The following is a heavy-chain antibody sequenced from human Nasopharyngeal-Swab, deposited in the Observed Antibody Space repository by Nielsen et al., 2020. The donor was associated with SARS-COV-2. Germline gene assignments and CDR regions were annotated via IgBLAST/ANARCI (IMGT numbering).Heavy chain of an antibody. D-gene: IGHD1-1*01. Sequence: LRLSCTVSGGSISSGGYYWSWIRQHPGKGLEWIGYIYYSGSTYYNPSLKSRVTISVDTSKNQFSLKLSSVTAADTAVYYCARGTTSLAGYYYYGMDVWGQGTTVTVSS. J-gene: IGHJ6*02. V-gene: IGHV4-31*03. CDR2: IYYSGST. CDR3: ARGTTSLAGYYYYGMDV. CDR1: GGSISSGGYY.